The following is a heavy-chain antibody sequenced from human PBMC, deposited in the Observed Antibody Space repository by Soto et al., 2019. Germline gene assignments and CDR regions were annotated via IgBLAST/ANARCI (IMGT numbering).Heavy chain of an antibody. V-gene: IGHV3-21*01. CDR3: ARGPYSSSWYGVDY. Sequence: PGGSLRLSCAASGFTFSGYSMSWVRQAPGKGLEWVSSISGTSTYIYYADSVKGRFTISRDNAKNSVTLQMTSLGVDDTAVYYCARGPYSSSWYGVDYWGQGALVTVSS. CDR1: GFTFSGYS. D-gene: IGHD6-13*01. J-gene: IGHJ4*02. CDR2: ISGTSTYI.